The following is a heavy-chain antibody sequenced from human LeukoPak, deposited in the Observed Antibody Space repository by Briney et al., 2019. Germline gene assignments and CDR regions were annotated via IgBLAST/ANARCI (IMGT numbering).Heavy chain of an antibody. D-gene: IGHD2-2*01. Sequence: ASVKVSCTASGYTFTGYYMHWVRQAPGQGLEWMGWINPNSGGTNYAQKFQGRVTMTRDTSISTAYMELSRLRSDDTAVYYCARWYQDSTADSNWFDPWGQGTLVTVSS. CDR3: ARWYQDSTADSNWFDP. J-gene: IGHJ5*02. V-gene: IGHV1-2*02. CDR2: INPNSGGT. CDR1: GYTFTGYY.